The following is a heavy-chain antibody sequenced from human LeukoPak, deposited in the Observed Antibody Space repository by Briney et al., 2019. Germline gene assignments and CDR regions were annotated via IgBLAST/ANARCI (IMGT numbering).Heavy chain of an antibody. CDR1: GFTVSNKY. Sequence: PGGSLRLSCAASGFTVSNKYMTWVRQAPGKGLEWVSLIYSDGRTYYADSVKGRFTISRDNSKSTLYLQMNSLRAEDTAIYYCAKRGSGITVAADYWGQGTLVTVSS. V-gene: IGHV3-53*01. CDR2: IYSDGRT. J-gene: IGHJ4*02. CDR3: AKRGSGITVAADY. D-gene: IGHD6-19*01.